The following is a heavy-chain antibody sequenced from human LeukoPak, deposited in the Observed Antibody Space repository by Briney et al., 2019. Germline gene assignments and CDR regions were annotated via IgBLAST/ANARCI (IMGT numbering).Heavy chain of an antibody. Sequence: GGSLRLSCAASGFTFSSYEMNWVRQAPGKGLEWVSYISSSGSTIYYADSVKGRFTISRDNSKNTLYLQMNSLRVEDTAVYYCVKGGYDFVEVAYFDFWGQGTLVTVSS. CDR3: VKGGYDFVEVAYFDF. D-gene: IGHD5-12*01. V-gene: IGHV3-48*03. J-gene: IGHJ4*02. CDR1: GFTFSSYE. CDR2: ISSSGSTI.